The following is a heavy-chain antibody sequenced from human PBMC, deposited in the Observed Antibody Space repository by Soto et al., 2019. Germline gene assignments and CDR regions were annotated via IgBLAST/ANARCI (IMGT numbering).Heavy chain of an antibody. D-gene: IGHD3-10*01. V-gene: IGHV1-69*06. CDR3: ASCSRRVRGVIIAAYYYYGMDV. Sequence: GASVKVSCKASGGTFSRYAISWVRQAAGQGGEWMGASIPIFGTANYAQNFQGRVTITADKSTSTAYMELSSLRSEDTAVYYCASCSRRVRGVIIAAYYYYGMDVWGQGTTVTVSS. CDR1: GGTFSRYA. CDR2: SIPIFGTA. J-gene: IGHJ6*02.